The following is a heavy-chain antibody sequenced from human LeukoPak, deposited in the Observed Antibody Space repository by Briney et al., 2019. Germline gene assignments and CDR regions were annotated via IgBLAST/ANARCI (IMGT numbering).Heavy chain of an antibody. Sequence: SETLSLTCTVSGGSISSSSYYWGWIRQPPGKGLGGIGRIYYSGSTYYNPSLKSRVTISVDTSKNQFSLKLSSVTAADTAVYYCARGQYGDYWGYYYMDVWGKGTTVTVS. CDR3: ARGQYGDYWGYYYMDV. D-gene: IGHD4-17*01. CDR2: IYYSGST. J-gene: IGHJ6*03. CDR1: GGSISSSSYY. V-gene: IGHV4-39*01.